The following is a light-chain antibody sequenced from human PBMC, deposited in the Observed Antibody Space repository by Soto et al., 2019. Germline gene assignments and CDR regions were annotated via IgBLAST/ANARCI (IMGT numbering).Light chain of an antibody. V-gene: IGLV1-47*01. CDR1: TSNIGNNY. CDR3: AAWDDSLSGVE. CDR2: RND. Sequence: QSVLTQPPSASGTPGQRVTISCSGSTSNIGNNYAYWYQQLPGTAPKLLIYRNDQRPSGVPDRFSGSKSGTSASLVISGLRSEDEADYYCAAWDDSLSGVEFGGGTQLTVL. J-gene: IGLJ2*01.